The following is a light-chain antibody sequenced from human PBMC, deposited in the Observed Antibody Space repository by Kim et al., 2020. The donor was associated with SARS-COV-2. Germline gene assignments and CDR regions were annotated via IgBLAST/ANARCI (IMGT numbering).Light chain of an antibody. CDR3: QSYDSNLSGSV. Sequence: QRVTIACTWSSSNIGARYDVHWYQQHPGTAPKPLIYGNNNRPSGVTDRFSGSKSGTSASLAITGLQAEDEADYYCQSYDSNLSGSVFGTGTKVTVL. CDR2: GNN. CDR1: SSNIGARYD. V-gene: IGLV1-40*01. J-gene: IGLJ1*01.